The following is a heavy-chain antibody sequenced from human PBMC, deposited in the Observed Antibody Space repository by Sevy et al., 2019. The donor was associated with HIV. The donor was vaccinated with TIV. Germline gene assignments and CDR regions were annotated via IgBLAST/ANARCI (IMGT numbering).Heavy chain of an antibody. J-gene: IGHJ6*02. CDR1: GFTFSNYA. V-gene: IGHV3-23*01. CDR3: AKVLSVTFSYWYGLDV. CDR2: ISNNGDRT. Sequence: GGSPRLSCAASGFTFSNYAMNWVRQAPGKGLESISSISNNGDRTYYIDSVRGRFTISRDNSKNMLYLQMHGLRAEDAATYYCAKVLSVTFSYWYGLDVWGQGTTVTVSS. D-gene: IGHD4-4*01.